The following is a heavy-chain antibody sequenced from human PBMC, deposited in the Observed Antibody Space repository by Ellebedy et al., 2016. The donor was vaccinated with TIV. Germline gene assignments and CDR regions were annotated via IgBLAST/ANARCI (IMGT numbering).Heavy chain of an antibody. V-gene: IGHV3-74*03. CDR3: ARRKREGDYDYFGFDH. J-gene: IGHJ4*02. CDR1: GFTFTQYW. CDR2: INGDGTTT. D-gene: IGHD5-12*01. Sequence: GESLKISCAASGFTFTQYWLHWVRQAPGKGLVWVSGINGDGTTTTYADSVKGRFTIARDNAKNTLYLQMNSLRVEDTAVYFCARRKREGDYDYFGFDHWGQGTLVTVSS.